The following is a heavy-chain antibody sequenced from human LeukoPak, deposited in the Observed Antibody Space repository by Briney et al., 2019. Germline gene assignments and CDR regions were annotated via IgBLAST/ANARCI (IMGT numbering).Heavy chain of an antibody. CDR3: ARDRYYSSDY. CDR2: ISSTSNTI. Sequence: GGSRRPSCAAPGSTFSTTSTNWVRQAPGKGLEWLAYISSTSNTIYYADSVKGRFTISRDNAKNSLYLQMNSLRDEDTAVYYCARDRYYSSDYWGQGTLVTVSS. V-gene: IGHV3-48*02. D-gene: IGHD1-26*01. J-gene: IGHJ4*02. CDR1: GSTFSTTS.